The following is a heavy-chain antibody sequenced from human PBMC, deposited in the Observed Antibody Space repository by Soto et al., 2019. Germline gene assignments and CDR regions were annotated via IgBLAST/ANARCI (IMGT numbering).Heavy chain of an antibody. D-gene: IGHD4-17*01. Sequence: PGGSLRLSCAASGFIFSTYGMHWVLQAPGKGLEWLSVISYDGNNKYYADSVKGRFTISRDNSKNTLWLQMDSLRTEDTAVYYCAKDLLLTTITTVGDWGQGTLVTVSS. CDR2: ISYDGNNK. CDR1: GFIFSTYG. CDR3: AKDLLLTTITTVGD. J-gene: IGHJ4*02. V-gene: IGHV3-30*18.